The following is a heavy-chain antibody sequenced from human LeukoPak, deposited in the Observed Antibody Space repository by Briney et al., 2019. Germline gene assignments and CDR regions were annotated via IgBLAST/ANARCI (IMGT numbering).Heavy chain of an antibody. D-gene: IGHD4-11*01. J-gene: IGHJ4*02. V-gene: IGHV1-69*05. CDR1: GGTFSSYA. CDR2: IIPIFGTA. Sequence: SVKVSCKASGGTFSSYAISWVRQAPGQGLEWMGGIIPIFGTANYAQKFQGRVTMTSDTSTSTVYMELHSLRSEDTAVYYCARDGLSTSDYSDYHNYFDYWGQGTLVTVSS. CDR3: ARDGLSTSDYSDYHNYFDY.